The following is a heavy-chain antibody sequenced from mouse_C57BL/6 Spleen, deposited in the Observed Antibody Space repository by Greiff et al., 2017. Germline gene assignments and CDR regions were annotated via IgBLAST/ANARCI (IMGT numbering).Heavy chain of an antibody. CDR2: LNPNNGGT. Sequence: EVQLQQPGAELVMPGASVKLSCKASGYTFTSYWMHWVKQSNGKSLEWLGSLNPNNGGTSSNQKFKGKATLTVNKSSSTAYMELRSLTSEDSAVYYCARKGLRGGWFAYWGQGTLGTVSA. CDR3: ARKGLRGGWFAY. D-gene: IGHD3-1*01. V-gene: IGHV1-22*01. J-gene: IGHJ3*01. CDR1: GYTFTSYW.